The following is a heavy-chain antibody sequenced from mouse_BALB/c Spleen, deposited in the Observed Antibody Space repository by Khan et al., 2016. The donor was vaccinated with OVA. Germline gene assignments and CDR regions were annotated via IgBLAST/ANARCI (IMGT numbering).Heavy chain of an antibody. J-gene: IGHJ2*01. CDR2: INPTSGYT. Sequence: VQLQQSGAERAKPGASVKMSCKASGYTFTTYWMHWVKQRPGQGLEWIGYINPTSGYTDYNEKFKDRATLSEDKSSSTSYMQLSSLTSADSAVYYCTRDRIDYWGQGTTLTVSS. V-gene: IGHV1-7*01. CDR3: TRDRIDY. CDR1: GYTFTTYW.